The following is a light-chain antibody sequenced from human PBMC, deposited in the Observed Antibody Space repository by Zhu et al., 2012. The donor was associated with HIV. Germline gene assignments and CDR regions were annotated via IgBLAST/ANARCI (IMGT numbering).Light chain of an antibody. Sequence: EIVLMQSPGTLSLSPGERATLSCRASQTVSRNYLAWYQQKPGQAPRLLIYGASRRVTGIPDRFSGSGSGTDFTLTISRLEPEDFAVYYCQHYVPSPMYTFGQGTKLEI. CDR2: GAS. J-gene: IGKJ2*01. CDR1: QTVSRNY. CDR3: QHYVPSPMYT. V-gene: IGKV3-20*01.